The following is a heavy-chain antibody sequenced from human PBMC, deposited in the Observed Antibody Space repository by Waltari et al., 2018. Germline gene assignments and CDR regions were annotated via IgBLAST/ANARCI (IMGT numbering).Heavy chain of an antibody. CDR1: GGTFSSYA. CDR3: ARGLLFTMVQGVIKNYYMDV. Sequence: QVQLVQAGAEVKKPGSSVKVSCKASGGTFSSYAISWVRQAPGQGLEWMGGSMPILGIANYAQKFQGRVTITADESTSTAYMELSSLRSEDTAVYYCARGLLFTMVQGVIKNYYMDVWGKGTTVTVSS. CDR2: SMPILGIA. J-gene: IGHJ6*03. V-gene: IGHV1-69*04. D-gene: IGHD3-10*01.